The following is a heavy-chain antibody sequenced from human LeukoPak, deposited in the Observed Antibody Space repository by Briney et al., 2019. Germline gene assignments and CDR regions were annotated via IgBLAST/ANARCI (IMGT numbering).Heavy chain of an antibody. CDR1: GFTFRIPW. V-gene: IGHV3-7*05. J-gene: IGHJ5*02. Sequence: PGGSLRLSCAGSGFTFRIPWMSWVRQAPGRGLEWVANIKEDGSEKNYVDSVKGRFTISRDNDKNLMYLQMNSLRVEDTAVYYCASLVPFGPLDPWGQGTLVTVSS. CDR2: IKEDGSEK. D-gene: IGHD6-6*01. CDR3: ASLVPFGPLDP.